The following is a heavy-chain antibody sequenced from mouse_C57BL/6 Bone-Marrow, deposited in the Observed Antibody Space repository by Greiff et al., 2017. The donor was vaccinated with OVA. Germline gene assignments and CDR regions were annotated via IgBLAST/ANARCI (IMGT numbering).Heavy chain of an antibody. CDR2: ISNGGGST. CDR3: ARLDAMDY. V-gene: IGHV5-12*01. J-gene: IGHJ4*01. CDR1: GFTFSDFY. Sequence: EVQGVESRGGLVQPGGSLKLSCAASGFTFSDFYMYWIRQTPEKRLEWVAYISNGGGSTYYPDTVKGRFTISRDNAKNTLYLQMSRLKSEDTAMYYCARLDAMDYWGQGTSVTVSS.